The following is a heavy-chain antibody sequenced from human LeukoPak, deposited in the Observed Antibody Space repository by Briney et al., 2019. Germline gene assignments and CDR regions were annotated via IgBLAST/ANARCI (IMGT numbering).Heavy chain of an antibody. CDR1: GYSSTSYW. CDR2: IYPGDSNT. V-gene: IGHV5-51*01. CDR3: ARQNSGYYWTHAFDI. D-gene: IGHD5-12*01. J-gene: IGHJ3*02. Sequence: GEPLKISRKASGYSSTSYWSGWLRQIPGKGLDWMGIIYPGDSNTRYSPSFQVQVTISADKSNSTAYLQWSTLEDSATAFYSWARQNSGYYWTHAFDIWGKGTMVTVSS.